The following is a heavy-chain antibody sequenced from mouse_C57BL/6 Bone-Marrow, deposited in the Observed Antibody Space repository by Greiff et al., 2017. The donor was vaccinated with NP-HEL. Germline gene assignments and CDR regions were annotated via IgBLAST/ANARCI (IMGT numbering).Heavy chain of an antibody. J-gene: IGHJ3*01. V-gene: IGHV1-81*01. CDR1: GYTFTSYG. Sequence: VQLQESGAELARPGASVKLSCKASGYTFTSYGISWVKQRTGQGLEWIGEIYPRSGNTYYNEKFKGKATLTADKSSSTAYMELRSLTSEDYAVYFCARWVTTVVAPFAYWGQGTLVTVSA. CDR2: IYPRSGNT. CDR3: ARWVTTVVAPFAY. D-gene: IGHD1-1*01.